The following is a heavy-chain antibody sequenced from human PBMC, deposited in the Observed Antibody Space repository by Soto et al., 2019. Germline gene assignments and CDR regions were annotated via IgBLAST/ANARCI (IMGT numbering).Heavy chain of an antibody. CDR1: GFSLSTSGVG. Sequence: QITLKESGPTLVKPTQTLTLTCTFSGFSLSTSGVGVGWIRQPPGKALEWLALIYWDDDKRYSPSLKSRLTITKDTSRNQVVLTMTNMDPVDTDTYYCAHRRLRSRSFWNGGAFDYWGQGTLLTVSS. V-gene: IGHV2-5*02. CDR2: IYWDDDK. J-gene: IGHJ4*02. CDR3: AHRRLRSRSFWNGGAFDY. D-gene: IGHD1-26*01.